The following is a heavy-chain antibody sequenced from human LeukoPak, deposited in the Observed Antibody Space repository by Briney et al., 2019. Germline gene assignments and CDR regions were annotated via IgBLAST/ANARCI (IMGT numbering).Heavy chain of an antibody. CDR1: GFTFSSYA. D-gene: IGHD3-22*01. V-gene: IGHV3-23*01. CDR2: ISGSGGST. CDR3: AKVAPHYNDSSAPFDY. J-gene: IGHJ4*02. Sequence: GASLRLSCAASGFTFSSYAMSWVRQAPGKGLEWVSAISGSGGSTYYADSVKGRFTISRDNSKNTLYLQMNSLRAEDTAVYYCAKVAPHYNDSSAPFDYWGQGTLVTVSS.